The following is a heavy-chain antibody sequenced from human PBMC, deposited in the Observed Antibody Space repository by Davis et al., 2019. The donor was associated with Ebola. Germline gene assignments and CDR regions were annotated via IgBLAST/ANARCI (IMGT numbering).Heavy chain of an antibody. V-gene: IGHV3-30-3*01. Sequence: GESLKISYAASGFTFSSYAMHWVRQAPGKGLEWVAVISYDGSNKYYTDSVKGRFTISRDNSKNTLYLQMNSLRAEDTAVYYCARLGKLWFGELLVRYYYGMDVWGQGTTVTVSS. CDR1: GFTFSSYA. CDR3: ARLGKLWFGELLVRYYYGMDV. J-gene: IGHJ6*02. D-gene: IGHD3-10*01. CDR2: ISYDGSNK.